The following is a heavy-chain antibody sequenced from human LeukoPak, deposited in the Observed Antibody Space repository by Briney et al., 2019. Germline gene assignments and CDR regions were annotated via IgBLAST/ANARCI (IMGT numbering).Heavy chain of an antibody. CDR2: ISSGSTI. J-gene: IGHJ4*02. CDR3: ATTDDY. CDR1: GFTFSDYY. V-gene: IGHV3-11*01. Sequence: GGSLRLSCAASGFTFSDYYMSWIRQAPGKGLEWVSYISSGSTIYYADSVKGRFTISRDNAKNSLYLQMNSLRAEDTAVYYCATTDDYWGQGTLVTVSS.